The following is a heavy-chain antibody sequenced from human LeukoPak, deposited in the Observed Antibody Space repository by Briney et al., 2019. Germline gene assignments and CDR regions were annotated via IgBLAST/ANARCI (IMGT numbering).Heavy chain of an antibody. CDR3: ASSFIAAASWFDP. Sequence: RPSETLSLTCTVSGGSISSYYWSWIRQPPGKGLEWIGYIYYSGSTNYNPSLKSRVTISVDTSKNQFSLKLSSVTAADTAVYYCASSFIAAASWFDPWGQGTLVTVSS. D-gene: IGHD6-13*01. CDR1: GGSISSYY. J-gene: IGHJ5*02. CDR2: IYYSGST. V-gene: IGHV4-59*01.